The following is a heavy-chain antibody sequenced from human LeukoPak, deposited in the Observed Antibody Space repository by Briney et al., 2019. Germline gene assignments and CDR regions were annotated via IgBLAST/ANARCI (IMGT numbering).Heavy chain of an antibody. J-gene: IGHJ4*02. CDR3: AKDMSMVRGVRFDY. D-gene: IGHD3-10*01. CDR1: GFTFSSYG. V-gene: IGHV3-23*01. Sequence: QSGGSLRLSCAASGFTFSSYGMSWVRQAPGKGLEWVSGISGSGGTTYYADSVKGRFTISRDNSKNTLYLQMNSLRAEDTAVYYCAKDMSMVRGVRFDYWGQGTLVTVSS. CDR2: ISGSGGTT.